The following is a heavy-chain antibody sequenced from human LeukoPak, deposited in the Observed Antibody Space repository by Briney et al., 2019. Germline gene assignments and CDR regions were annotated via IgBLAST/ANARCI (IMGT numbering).Heavy chain of an antibody. CDR2: IYYSGST. Sequence: SETLSLTCTVSGGSISSYYWSWIRQPPGKGLEWIGYIYYSGSTNYNPSLKGRVTISVDTSKNQFPLKLSSVTAANTAVYYCARISSSNWYNERGAFDVWGQGTMVTVSS. D-gene: IGHD6-13*01. V-gene: IGHV4-59*01. CDR1: GGSISSYY. CDR3: ARISSSNWYNERGAFDV. J-gene: IGHJ3*01.